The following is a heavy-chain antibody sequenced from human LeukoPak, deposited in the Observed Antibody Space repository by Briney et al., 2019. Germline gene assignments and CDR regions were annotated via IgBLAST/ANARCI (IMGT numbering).Heavy chain of an antibody. V-gene: IGHV3-74*01. D-gene: IGHD5-12*01. Sequence: GGSLSLSCAASGFTFSSYWMHWVRQAPGKGLVWVSRINSDGSSTSYADSVKGRFTISRDNAKNTLYLQMNSLRAEDTAVYYCARDHPDIVATIPPYWGQGTLVTVSS. CDR2: INSDGSST. CDR3: ARDHPDIVATIPPY. J-gene: IGHJ4*02. CDR1: GFTFSSYW.